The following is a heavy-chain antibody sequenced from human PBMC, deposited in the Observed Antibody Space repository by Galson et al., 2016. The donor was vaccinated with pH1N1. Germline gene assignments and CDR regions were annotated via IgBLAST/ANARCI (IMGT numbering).Heavy chain of an antibody. J-gene: IGHJ4*02. CDR2: IKQDGSAK. CDR3: AKENWGCEY. CDR1: GFTFSRYY. D-gene: IGHD7-27*01. V-gene: IGHV3-7*01. Sequence: SLRLSCAASGFTFSRYYMTWVRQAPGKGLEWVANIKQDGSAKNYVDSVKGRFTISRDNAKNSVYLQMNSLRAEDTAVYYCAKENWGCEYWGQGTLVTVSS.